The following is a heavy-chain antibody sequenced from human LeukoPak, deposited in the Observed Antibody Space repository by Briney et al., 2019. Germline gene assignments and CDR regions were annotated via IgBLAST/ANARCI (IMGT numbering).Heavy chain of an antibody. J-gene: IGHJ3*02. CDR2: FYRAGDT. D-gene: IGHD3-10*01. CDR3: AREMSGSNDALDI. Sequence: GGSLRLSCAASGLTLSTYDMHWVRQPTGESLEWVSIFYRAGDTYYPNSVKGRFTISRDDAKNSLYLQMNSLRAEDTAVYYCAREMSGSNDALDIWGQGTMVTVSS. V-gene: IGHV3-13*01. CDR1: GLTLSTYD.